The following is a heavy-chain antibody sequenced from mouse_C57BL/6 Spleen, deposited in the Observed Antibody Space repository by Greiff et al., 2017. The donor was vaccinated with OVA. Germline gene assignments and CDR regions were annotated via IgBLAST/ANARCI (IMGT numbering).Heavy chain of an antibody. V-gene: IGHV1-69*01. CDR3: ARHYYGSRGLDY. CDR1: GYTFTSYW. J-gene: IGHJ2*01. D-gene: IGHD1-1*01. Sequence: QVQLQQPGAELVMPGASVKLSCKASGYTFTSYWMHWVKQRPGQGLEWIGEIDPSDSYTNYNQKFKGKATLTVDKSSSTAYMQLSSLTSEDSAVYYCARHYYGSRGLDYWGQGTTLTVSS. CDR2: IDPSDSYT.